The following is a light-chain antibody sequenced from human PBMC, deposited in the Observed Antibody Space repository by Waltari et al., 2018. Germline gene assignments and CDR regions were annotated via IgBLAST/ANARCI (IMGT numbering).Light chain of an antibody. CDR3: QQYGSSAFT. J-gene: IGKJ3*01. V-gene: IGKV3-20*01. Sequence: EIVLTPSPGTLSLSPGERATLSCRASQSVSSNYLAWYQQKAGQAPRLLIYGASSRATASQDRFSGSWSGTDFTLTISRLELEDFAVYYCQQYGSSAFTFGPGTKVDIK. CDR1: QSVSSNY. CDR2: GAS.